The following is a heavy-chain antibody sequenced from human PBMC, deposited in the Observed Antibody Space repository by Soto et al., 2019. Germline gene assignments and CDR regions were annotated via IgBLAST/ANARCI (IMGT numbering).Heavy chain of an antibody. CDR1: GGTFSSFA. CDR2: IILIFGTA. Sequence: QVQLVQSGAEVKKPGSSVKVSCRASGGTFSSFALSWVRQAPGQGLEWMGGIILIFGTADYAQKFQGRVKSTADESTSTAYMELSSLRSEDTAVYYCATRVWSGQSRAYYYGMDVWGQGTTVTVSS. CDR3: ATRVWSGQSRAYYYGMDV. V-gene: IGHV1-69*12. D-gene: IGHD3-3*01. J-gene: IGHJ6*02.